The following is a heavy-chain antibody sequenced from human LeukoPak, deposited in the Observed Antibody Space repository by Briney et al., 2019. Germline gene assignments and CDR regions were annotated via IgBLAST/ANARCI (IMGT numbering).Heavy chain of an antibody. D-gene: IGHD2-21*02. CDR3: ARGWVTFWFDP. V-gene: IGHV4-34*01. Sequence: SETLSLTCAVYGGSFSGYYWSWIRQPPGKGLEWIGEINHSGSTNYNPSLKSRVTISVDTSKNQFSLKLSSVTAADTAVYYCARGWVTFWFDPRGQGTLVTVSS. CDR1: GGSFSGYY. J-gene: IGHJ5*02. CDR2: INHSGST.